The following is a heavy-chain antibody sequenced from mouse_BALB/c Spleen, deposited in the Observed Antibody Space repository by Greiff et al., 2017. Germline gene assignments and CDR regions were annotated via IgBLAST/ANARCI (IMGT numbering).Heavy chain of an antibody. CDR2: IWGDGST. V-gene: IGHV2-6-7*01. CDR1: GFSLTGYG. J-gene: IGHJ3*01. Sequence: VMLVESGPGLVAPSQSLSITCTVSGFSLTGYGVNWVRQPPGKGLEWLGMIWGDGSTDYNSALKSRLSISKDNSKSQVFLKMNSLQANDTAIYYCARNWDGSSYVRFAYWGQGTLVTVSA. D-gene: IGHD1-1*01. CDR3: ARNWDGSSYVRFAY.